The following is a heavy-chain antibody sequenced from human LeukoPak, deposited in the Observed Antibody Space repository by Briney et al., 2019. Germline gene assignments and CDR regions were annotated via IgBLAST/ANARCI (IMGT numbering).Heavy chain of an antibody. D-gene: IGHD3-22*01. CDR2: ITSGSSYI. J-gene: IGHJ3*02. CDR3: ARGNYYDSSGYWGYAFDI. CDR1: GFTFTSYS. Sequence: PGGSLRLPCAASGFTFTSYSMNWVRQAPGKGLQWVSSITSGSSYIYYADSVKGRFTISRDNAKNSLYLQMNSLRAEDTAVYYCARGNYYDSSGYWGYAFDIWGRGTMVTVSS. V-gene: IGHV3-21*01.